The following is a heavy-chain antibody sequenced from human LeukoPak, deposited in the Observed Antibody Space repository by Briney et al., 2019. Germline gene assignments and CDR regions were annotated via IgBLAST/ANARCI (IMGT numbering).Heavy chain of an antibody. CDR3: ATVLQLRFLEWLPGDYFDY. V-gene: IGHV1-24*01. CDR1: GYTLTELS. D-gene: IGHD3-3*01. Sequence: ASVKVSCKVSGYTLTELSMHWVRQAPGKGLEWMGGFDPEDGETIYAQKFQGRVTMTEDTSTDTAYMELSSLRSEDTAVYYCATVLQLRFLEWLPGDYFDYWGQGTLVTVSS. CDR2: FDPEDGET. J-gene: IGHJ4*02.